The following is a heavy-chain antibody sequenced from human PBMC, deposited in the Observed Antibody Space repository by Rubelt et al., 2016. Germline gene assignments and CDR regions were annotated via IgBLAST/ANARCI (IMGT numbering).Heavy chain of an antibody. J-gene: IGHJ5*02. V-gene: IGHV1-18*01. CDR3: ASMYSSSWYRGWFDP. CDR2: ISAYNGNT. CDR1: GYTFTSYG. Sequence: QVQLVQSGAEVKKPGASVKVSCKASGYTFTSYGISWVRQAPGQGLEWMGWISAYNGNTNYAQKLQGRVSMPTDTSTSTAYRELRSLRSDDTAVYYCASMYSSSWYRGWFDPWGQGTLVTVSS. D-gene: IGHD6-13*01.